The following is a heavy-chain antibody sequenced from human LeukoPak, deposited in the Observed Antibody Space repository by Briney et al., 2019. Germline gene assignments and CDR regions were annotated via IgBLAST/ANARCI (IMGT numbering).Heavy chain of an antibody. CDR1: GFTFSSYS. Sequence: GFLILSCSASGFTFSSYSMNWVRQAPGKGLELVSSISSSSSYIYYADSVKGRFTISRDNAKNSLYLQMNSLRAEDTAVYYCARGRIVAGVRYWGQGTLVTVSS. V-gene: IGHV3-21*01. J-gene: IGHJ4*02. D-gene: IGHD3-22*01. CDR3: ARGRIVAGVRY. CDR2: ISSSSSYI.